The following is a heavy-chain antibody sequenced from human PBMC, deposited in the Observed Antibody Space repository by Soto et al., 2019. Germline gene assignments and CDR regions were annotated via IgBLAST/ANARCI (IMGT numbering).Heavy chain of an antibody. V-gene: IGHV1-69*13. CDR2: IIPIIGTP. CDR1: GGTFRNHF. Sequence: SVKVSCKASGGTFRNHFFNWVREAPGQGLEWMGGIIPIIGTPNYAQKFQGRVTITADASTSTVYLEVSSLRSQDTAVYYCARDLEFRDGNISHLDYWGQGTLVTVSS. J-gene: IGHJ4*02. D-gene: IGHD3-10*01. CDR3: ARDLEFRDGNISHLDY.